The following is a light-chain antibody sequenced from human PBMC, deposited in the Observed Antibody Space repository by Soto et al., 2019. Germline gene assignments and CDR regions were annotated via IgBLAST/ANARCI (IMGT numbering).Light chain of an antibody. V-gene: IGKV1-6*01. Sequence: AIQMTQSPSSLSASVGDTVTITCRASQDIRSDLGWYQQKPGKAPKLLISAASSLQSGVPSRFSGSGSGTDFTLTISSLQPEDFATYYCLQDYNYPWTFGQGTKVEIE. CDR3: LQDYNYPWT. J-gene: IGKJ1*01. CDR2: AAS. CDR1: QDIRSD.